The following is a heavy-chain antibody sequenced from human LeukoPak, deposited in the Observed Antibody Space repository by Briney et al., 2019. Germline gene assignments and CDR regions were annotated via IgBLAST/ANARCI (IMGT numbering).Heavy chain of an antibody. CDR1: GGTFSRYA. CDR2: IIPIFGTA. J-gene: IGHJ4*02. Sequence: ASVKVSCKASGGTFSRYAISWVRQAPGQGLEWMGGIIPIFGTANYAQKFQGRVTITADESTSTAYMELSSLRSEDTAVYYCARSIITMVRGVIITGFDYWGQGTLVTVSS. CDR3: ARSIITMVRGVIITGFDY. V-gene: IGHV1-69*01. D-gene: IGHD3-10*01.